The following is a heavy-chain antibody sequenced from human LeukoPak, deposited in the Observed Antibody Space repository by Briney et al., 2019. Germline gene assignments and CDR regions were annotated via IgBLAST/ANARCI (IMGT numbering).Heavy chain of an antibody. Sequence: GGSLRLSCAASGFTFSSYGMHWVRQAPGKGLEWVSYISSSSSTIYYADSVKGRFTISRANAKNSLYLQMNSLRAEDTAVYYCASTHDDFWSGQNKMFDYWGQGTLVTVSS. D-gene: IGHD3-3*01. V-gene: IGHV3-48*01. CDR2: ISSSSSTI. CDR1: GFTFSSYG. CDR3: ASTHDDFWSGQNKMFDY. J-gene: IGHJ4*02.